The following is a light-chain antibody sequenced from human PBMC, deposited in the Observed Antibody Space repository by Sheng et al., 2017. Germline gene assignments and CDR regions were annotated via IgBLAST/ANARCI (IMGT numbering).Light chain of an antibody. CDR2: DAS. Sequence: EIVLTQSPATLSLSPGESATLSCRASQSVATSLAWYQQKLGQAPRLLIYDASKRATDVPARFSGGGSGTDFTLTINSLEPEDFAVYYCHQRAYWPLTFGGGTKVELK. CDR3: HQRAYWPLT. J-gene: IGKJ4*01. V-gene: IGKV3-11*01. CDR1: QSVATS.